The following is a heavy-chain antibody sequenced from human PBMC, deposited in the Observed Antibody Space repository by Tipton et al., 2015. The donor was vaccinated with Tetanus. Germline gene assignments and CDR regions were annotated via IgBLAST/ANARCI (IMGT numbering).Heavy chain of an antibody. CDR2: IKQDGSEE. CDR3: ARDRRAVTSY. CDR1: GFTFSSYW. V-gene: IGHV3-7*01. D-gene: IGHD4-17*01. J-gene: IGHJ4*02. Sequence: SLRLSCVASGFTFSSYWMTWVRQAPGKGLEWVANIKQDGSEEYYVDSVKGRFTISRDNAKNSLYLQMNSLRAEDTAVHYCARDRRAVTSYWGQGTLVTVSS.